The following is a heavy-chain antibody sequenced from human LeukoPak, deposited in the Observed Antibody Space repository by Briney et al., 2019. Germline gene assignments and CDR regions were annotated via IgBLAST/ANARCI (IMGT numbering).Heavy chain of an antibody. CDR1: GSRFTSYW. CDR2: IYPGDSDT. V-gene: IGHV5-51*01. J-gene: IGHJ4*02. Sequence: GESLKISCKGSGSRFTSYWIGWVRRMPGKGLEGMGIIYPGDSDTRYSPSFQGQVTISADKSISTTYLQWSSVKASDTAMYYCASLGYCSSTSCEYYFDYWGQGTLVTVSS. D-gene: IGHD2-2*01. CDR3: ASLGYCSSTSCEYYFDY.